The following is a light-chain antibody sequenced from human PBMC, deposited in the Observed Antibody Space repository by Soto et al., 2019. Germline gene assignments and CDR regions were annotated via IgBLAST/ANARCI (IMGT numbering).Light chain of an antibody. CDR1: QGISNY. CDR3: QKYNSAPRT. CDR2: AAS. V-gene: IGKV1-27*01. Sequence: DVPMTQAPSSLSASVGDRVTITCRASQGISNYLAWYQQKPGKVPKLLIYAASILQSGVPSRFSGSGSGTDFPLTISSLHPEDVATYYCQKYNSAPRTFGGGTKVEIK. J-gene: IGKJ4*01.